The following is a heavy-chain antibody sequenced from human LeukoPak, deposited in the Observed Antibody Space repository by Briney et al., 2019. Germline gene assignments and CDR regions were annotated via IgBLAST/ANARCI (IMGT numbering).Heavy chain of an antibody. D-gene: IGHD3-3*01. CDR1: GGSISSSSYY. CDR2: IYYSGST. Sequence: SETLSLTCTVSGGSISSSSYYWGWIRQPPGKGLEWIGSIYYSGSTYYNPSLKSRVTVFVDTSKNQLSLKLSSVTAADTAVYYCARHTTIFGHFGFWGQGTLVTVSS. J-gene: IGHJ4*02. CDR3: ARHTTIFGHFGF. V-gene: IGHV4-39*01.